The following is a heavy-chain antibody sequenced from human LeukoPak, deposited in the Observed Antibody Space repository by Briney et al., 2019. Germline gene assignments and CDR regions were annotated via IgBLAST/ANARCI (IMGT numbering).Heavy chain of an antibody. D-gene: IGHD5-18*01. CDR2: ISGSGGST. V-gene: IGHV3-23*01. J-gene: IGHJ4*02. CDR1: GFTFSSYA. Sequence: PGGSLRLSCAASGFTFSSYAMSWVRQAPGKGLEWVSAISGSGGSTYYADSVKGRFTISRDNSKNTLYLQMNSLRAEDTAVYYCARTRGYSQGFDYWGQGTLVTVSS. CDR3: ARTRGYSQGFDY.